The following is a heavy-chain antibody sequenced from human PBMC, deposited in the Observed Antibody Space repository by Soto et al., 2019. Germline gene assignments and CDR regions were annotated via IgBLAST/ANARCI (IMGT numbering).Heavy chain of an antibody. J-gene: IGHJ4*02. CDR2: ISGSGGST. V-gene: IGHV3-23*01. D-gene: IGHD6-19*01. CDR1: GFTFSSYA. CDR3: AKDLPGIAVAGTGFDY. Sequence: ASGFTFSSYAMSWVRQAPGKGLEWVSAISGSGGSTYYADSVKGRFTISRDNSKNTLYLQMNSLRAEDTAVYYCAKDLPGIAVAGTGFDYWGQGTLVTVSS.